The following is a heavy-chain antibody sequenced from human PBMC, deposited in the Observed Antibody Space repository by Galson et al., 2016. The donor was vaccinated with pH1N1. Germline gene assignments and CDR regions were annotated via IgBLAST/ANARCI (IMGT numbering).Heavy chain of an antibody. Sequence: SLRLSCATSGFTFSSYEMIWARQAPGKGLEWISFISTSGGPIYYADSVKGRFTISRDNAKNSLCLQMNSLRVEDTAVYYCARYGDYFDYWGQGTLVTVSS. J-gene: IGHJ4*02. D-gene: IGHD4-17*01. CDR1: GFTFSSYE. CDR3: ARYGDYFDY. V-gene: IGHV3-48*03. CDR2: ISTSGGPI.